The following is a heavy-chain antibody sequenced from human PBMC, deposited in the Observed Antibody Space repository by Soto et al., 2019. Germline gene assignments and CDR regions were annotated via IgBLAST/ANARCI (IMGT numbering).Heavy chain of an antibody. CDR1: GGSISSGGYS. V-gene: IGHV4-31*03. Sequence: SETLSLTCTVSGGSISSGGYSWSWIRQHPGKGLEWIGYIYYSGSTYYNPSLKSRVTISVDTSKNQFSLKLSSGPAAATAVYYCARGTTAMVFRYWGQGTLLTVSS. D-gene: IGHD5-18*01. CDR2: IYYSGST. J-gene: IGHJ4*02. CDR3: ARGTTAMVFRY.